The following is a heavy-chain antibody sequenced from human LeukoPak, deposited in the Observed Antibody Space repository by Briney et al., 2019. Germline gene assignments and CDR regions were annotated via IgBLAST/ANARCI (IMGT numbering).Heavy chain of an antibody. CDR1: GYTFGSYD. CDR2: MNPGSGNT. J-gene: IGHJ4*02. V-gene: IGHV1-8*02. Sequence: ASVKVSCKASGYTFGSYDINWVRKATGQGLEWMGWMNPGSGNTGYEQRFKGRVTMTRDTSISTAYMQLSGLRSEDSAVYYCARLSETAAYYYTSGYYYLGYWGQGTLVTVSS. CDR3: ARLSETAAYYYTSGYYYLGY. D-gene: IGHD3-22*01.